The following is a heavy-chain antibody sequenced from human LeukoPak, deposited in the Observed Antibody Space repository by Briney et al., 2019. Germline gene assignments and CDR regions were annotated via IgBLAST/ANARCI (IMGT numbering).Heavy chain of an antibody. D-gene: IGHD6-19*01. CDR1: GFTFDNYG. CDR2: IDWNGATP. J-gene: IGHJ4*02. Sequence: SGGSLRLSCTISGFTFDNYGMSWVRHAPGKGLEWVCGIDWNGATPTYTDSVKGRFTISRDNAKNSLCLQMNSLRAEDTAVYYCARDRGSGWFYDIDYWGQGTLVTVSS. CDR3: ARDRGSGWFYDIDY. V-gene: IGHV3-20*04.